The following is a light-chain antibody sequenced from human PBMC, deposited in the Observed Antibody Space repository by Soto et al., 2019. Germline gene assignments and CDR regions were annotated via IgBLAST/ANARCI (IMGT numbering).Light chain of an antibody. V-gene: IGKV1-5*03. CDR1: QSISSW. CDR3: QQYNSYPWT. J-gene: IGKJ1*01. Sequence: DIQMTQSPSTLSASGGDRVTITCRASQSISSWLAWYQQKPGKAPKLLIYKASSLESGVPSRFSGSGSGTEFTLTISSLQPDDFATYYCQQYNSYPWTIGQGTKVDIK. CDR2: KAS.